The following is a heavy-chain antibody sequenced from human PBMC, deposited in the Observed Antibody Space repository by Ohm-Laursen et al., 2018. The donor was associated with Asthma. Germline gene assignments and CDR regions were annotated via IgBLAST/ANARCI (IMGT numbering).Heavy chain of an antibody. CDR1: GFTFSSYA. CDR3: AKDVGSWYGYGFDY. V-gene: IGHV3-23*01. J-gene: IGHJ4*02. D-gene: IGHD6-13*01. CDR2: ISGSGGST. Sequence: SLRLSCTASGFTFSSYAMSWVRQAPGKGLEWVSAISGSGGSTYYADSVKGRFTISRDNSKNTLYLQMNSLGAEDTAVYYCAKDVGSWYGYGFDYWGQRTLVTVSS.